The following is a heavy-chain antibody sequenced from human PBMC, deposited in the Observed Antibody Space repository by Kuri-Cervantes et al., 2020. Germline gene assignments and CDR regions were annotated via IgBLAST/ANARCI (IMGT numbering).Heavy chain of an antibody. CDR1: GFIFNTYA. J-gene: IGHJ6*03. Sequence: GGSLRLSCAASGFIFNTYAMTWVRQAPGKGLEWVSAVTESGGTTYYADSVKGRFTISRHNSKNTLYLQMNGLRVEDTAVYYCARDAPYSYYYYYMDVWGKGTTVTVSS. D-gene: IGHD5-12*01. V-gene: IGHV3-23*01. CDR3: ARDAPYSYYYYYMDV. CDR2: VTESGGTT.